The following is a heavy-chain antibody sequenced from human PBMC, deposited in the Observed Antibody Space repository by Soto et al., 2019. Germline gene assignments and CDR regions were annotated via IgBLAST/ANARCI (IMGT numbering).Heavy chain of an antibody. J-gene: IGHJ6*02. CDR3: ARRLELPLGASHYYSGMDV. D-gene: IGHD1-7*01. CDR2: IDDDGSST. V-gene: IGHV3-74*01. Sequence: EAQLVESGGGLVQPGGSLRVSCAASGFDFSNYWMHWVRQAPGKGLEWVSRIDDDGSSTRYADSVKGRFTISRDNAKNMVYLEMNSLTTEDTAVYYCARRLELPLGASHYYSGMDVWGQGTTVTVSS. CDR1: GFDFSNYW.